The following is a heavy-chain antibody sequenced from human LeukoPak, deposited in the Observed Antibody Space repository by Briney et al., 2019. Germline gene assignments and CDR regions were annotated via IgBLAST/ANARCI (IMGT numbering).Heavy chain of an antibody. J-gene: IGHJ4*02. CDR3: ARGSSGNRPNFDY. V-gene: IGHV4-39*01. CDR2: TYYSGST. CDR1: GGSISSSSYY. D-gene: IGHD3-22*01. Sequence: SETLSLTCPVSGGSISSSSYYWGWIRQPPGKGLEWIGRTYYSGSTYYNPSLKSRVTISADTSKNQFSLKLSSLTAADTAVYYCARGSSGNRPNFDYWGQGTLVTVSS.